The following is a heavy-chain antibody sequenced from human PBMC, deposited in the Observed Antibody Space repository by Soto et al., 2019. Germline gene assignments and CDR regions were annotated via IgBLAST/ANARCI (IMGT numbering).Heavy chain of an antibody. D-gene: IGHD3-16*02. Sequence: GGSLRLSCAASGFTFSSYSMNWVRQAPGKGLEWVSSISSSSSYIYYADSVKGRFTISRDNAKNSLYLQMNSLRAEDTAVYYCARGGYDYIWGSYRPPDRFDYWGQGTLVTVSS. J-gene: IGHJ4*02. CDR1: GFTFSSYS. V-gene: IGHV3-21*01. CDR2: ISSSSSYI. CDR3: ARGGYDYIWGSYRPPDRFDY.